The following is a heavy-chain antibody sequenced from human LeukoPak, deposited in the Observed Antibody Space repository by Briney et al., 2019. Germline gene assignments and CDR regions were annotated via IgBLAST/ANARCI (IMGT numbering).Heavy chain of an antibody. CDR1: GGSFSGYY. Sequence: SETLSLTCAVYGGSFSGYYWSWIRQPPGKGLEWIGEINHSGSTNYNPSLKSRVTISVDTSKNQFSLKLSSVTAADTAVYYCARGGYGSGWDYMDVWGKGTTVTVSS. CDR2: INHSGST. D-gene: IGHD3-10*01. V-gene: IGHV4-34*01. CDR3: ARGGYGSGWDYMDV. J-gene: IGHJ6*03.